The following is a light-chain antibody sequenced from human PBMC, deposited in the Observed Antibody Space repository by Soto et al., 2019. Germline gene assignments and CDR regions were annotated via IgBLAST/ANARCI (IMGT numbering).Light chain of an antibody. V-gene: IGLV2-8*01. Sequence: QSALTQPPSASGSPGQSVTISCTGTSTDVGAYNYVSWYQQHPGKAPKLMIYEVTKRPSGVPDRFSGSKSGNTASLTFSGLQTEDEADYYCGSHAGNSNLVFGGGTQLTVL. CDR3: GSHAGNSNLV. CDR2: EVT. CDR1: STDVGAYNY. J-gene: IGLJ3*02.